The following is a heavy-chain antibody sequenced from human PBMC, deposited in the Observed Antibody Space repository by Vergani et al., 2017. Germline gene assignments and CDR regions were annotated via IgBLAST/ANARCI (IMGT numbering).Heavy chain of an antibody. Sequence: EVQLLESGGDLVQPGGSLRLSCAASGFTFNHYAMNWVRQAPGKGLEWVSGISVSGGSTYYAGSVKGRFTISRDSAKNTLYLQMNSLSAGDTAVYYFGNAKRRNSGYDYLYYYHAMDVWGQGTTVTVSS. V-gene: IGHV3-23*01. J-gene: IGHJ6*02. CDR1: GFTFNHYA. CDR3: GNAKRRNSGYDYLYYYHAMDV. CDR2: ISVSGGST. D-gene: IGHD5-12*01.